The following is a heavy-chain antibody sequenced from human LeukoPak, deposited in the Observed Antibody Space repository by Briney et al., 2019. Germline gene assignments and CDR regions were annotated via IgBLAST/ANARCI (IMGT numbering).Heavy chain of an antibody. CDR2: IIPIFGTA. D-gene: IGHD4-23*01. J-gene: IGHJ6*02. CDR1: GYTFTSCY. Sequence: GASVKVSCKASGYTFTSCYMHWVRQAPGQGLEWMGGIIPIFGTANYAQKFQGRVTITADESTSTAYMELSSLRSEDTAVYYCARDNIRTRSIGNSVYYYYGMDVWGQGTTVTVSS. CDR3: ARDNIRTRSIGNSVYYYYGMDV. V-gene: IGHV1-69*13.